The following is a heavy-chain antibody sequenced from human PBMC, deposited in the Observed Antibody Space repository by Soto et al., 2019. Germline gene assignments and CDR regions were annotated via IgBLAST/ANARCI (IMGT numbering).Heavy chain of an antibody. CDR1: GVSLSSDF. CDR2: ISISGNT. J-gene: IGHJ5*02. D-gene: IGHD3-3*01. CDR3: ARGREDFHAGSGPRWMWLAP. Sequence: SGTLSLTCPVSGVSLSSDFLGCVRQPPGKGLEWIGYISISGNTDYSPSLKSRATISADTSRNQFSLKLRSVNTADTAVYFCARGREDFHAGSGPRWMWLAPWGQGTLVTVSS. V-gene: IGHV4-59*01.